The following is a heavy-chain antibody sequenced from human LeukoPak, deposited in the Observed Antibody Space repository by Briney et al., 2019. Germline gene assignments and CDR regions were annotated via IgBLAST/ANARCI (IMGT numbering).Heavy chain of an antibody. CDR1: GVSISSDY. CDR3: ARGIADPYSFDS. CDR2: IYYSGST. J-gene: IGHJ4*02. D-gene: IGHD6-13*01. V-gene: IGHV4-39*01. Sequence: PSETLSLTCTVSGVSISSDYWSWIRQPPGKGLEWIGSIYYSGSTYYNPSLKSRVTISVDTSKNQFSLKLSSVTAADTAVYYCARGIADPYSFDSWGQGTLVTVSS.